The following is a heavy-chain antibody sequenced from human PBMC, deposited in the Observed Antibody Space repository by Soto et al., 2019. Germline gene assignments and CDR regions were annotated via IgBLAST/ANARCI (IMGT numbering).Heavy chain of an antibody. CDR2: IYYSGST. CDR3: ARPYCSGGSCYSYAFDI. J-gene: IGHJ3*02. Sequence: QLQLQESGPGLVKPSETLSLTCTVSGGSISSSSYYWGWIRKPPGKGLEWIGSIYYSGSTYYNPSLKIRVTISVDTSKNQFSLKLSSVTAADTAVYYCARPYCSGGSCYSYAFDIWGQGTMVTVSS. CDR1: GGSISSSSYY. V-gene: IGHV4-39*01. D-gene: IGHD2-15*01.